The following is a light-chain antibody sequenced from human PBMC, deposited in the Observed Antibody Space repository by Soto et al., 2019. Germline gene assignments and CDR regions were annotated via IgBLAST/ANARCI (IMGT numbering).Light chain of an antibody. V-gene: IGLV2-14*01. J-gene: IGLJ1*01. CDR1: SGDIGSYNY. CDR2: EVT. CDR3: SSYTFTSTLYV. Sequence: QSVLTQPASVSGSPGQSITISCTGTSGDIGSYNYVSWYQQHPGKAPKLMIYEVTKRPSGVSNRFSGSKSGNTASLTISGLQAEDEADYYCSSYTFTSTLYVFGTGTKVTVL.